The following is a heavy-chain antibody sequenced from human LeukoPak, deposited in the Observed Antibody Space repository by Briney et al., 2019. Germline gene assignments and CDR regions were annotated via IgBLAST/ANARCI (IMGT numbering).Heavy chain of an antibody. V-gene: IGHV3-23*01. Sequence: PGGSLRLSCAASGFSLSNYGMNWVRQAPGKGLERVSDIIGSGAMTYYADSVKGRFTISRDNFQNTVCLQMNSLRAEDTAVYYCGKDLSGLGLGYWGQGTLVTVSS. CDR1: GFSLSNYG. D-gene: IGHD1-26*01. J-gene: IGHJ4*02. CDR3: GKDLSGLGLGY. CDR2: IIGSGAMT.